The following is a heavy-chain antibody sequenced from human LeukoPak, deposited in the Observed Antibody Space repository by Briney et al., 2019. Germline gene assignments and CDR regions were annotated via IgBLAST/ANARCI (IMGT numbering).Heavy chain of an antibody. D-gene: IGHD1-26*01. CDR1: GGSFSGYY. Sequence: SETLSLTCAVYGGSFSGYYWSWIRQPPGKGLEWIGEINHSGSTNYNPSLKSRVTISVDTSKNQFSLKLSSVTAADTAVYYCARDGRYSGSYYASMSAFDIWGQGTMVTVSS. V-gene: IGHV4-34*01. J-gene: IGHJ3*02. CDR3: ARDGRYSGSYYASMSAFDI. CDR2: INHSGST.